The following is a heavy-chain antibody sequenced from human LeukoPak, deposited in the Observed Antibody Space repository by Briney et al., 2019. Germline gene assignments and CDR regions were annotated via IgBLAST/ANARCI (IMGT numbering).Heavy chain of an antibody. V-gene: IGHV3-11*04. CDR1: GFTFSDHY. CDR3: AREPTYSSSWHTTCDY. D-gene: IGHD6-13*01. CDR2: IYNGGDTI. Sequence: GGSLRLSCATSGFTFSDHYMTWIRQAPGKGLETVSYIYNGGDTIYYADSVRGRFTISRDNAESSLYLQMNSLRAEDTAVYYCAREPTYSSSWHTTCDYWGQGTLVTVSS. J-gene: IGHJ4*02.